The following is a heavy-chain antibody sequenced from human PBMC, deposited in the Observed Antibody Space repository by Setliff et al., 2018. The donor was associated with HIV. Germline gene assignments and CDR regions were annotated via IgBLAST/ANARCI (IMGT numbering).Heavy chain of an antibody. CDR3: ARVGDSRSTYGMDV. Sequence: SETLSLTCNVSGGSISKHYYWGWIRQPPGKGLEWIGTIYYSGNIKYSPSLKNRVTISIDTSKNQFSLKLSSVTAADTAVYYCARVGDSRSTYGMDVWGQGTTVTVSS. V-gene: IGHV4-59*01. CDR1: GGSISKHYY. D-gene: IGHD6-13*01. J-gene: IGHJ6*02. CDR2: IYYSGNI.